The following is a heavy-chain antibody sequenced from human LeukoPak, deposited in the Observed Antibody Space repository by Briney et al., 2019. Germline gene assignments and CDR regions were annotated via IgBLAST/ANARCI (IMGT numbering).Heavy chain of an antibody. Sequence: ASVTVSCKASGYTFTSYDIHWVRQATGQGLEWMGWMNPNSGNTGYAQKFQGRVTMTRDTSISTAYMELSRLRSDDTAVYYCARVEMATIGGTDYWGQGTLVTVSS. CDR3: ARVEMATIGGTDY. J-gene: IGHJ4*02. D-gene: IGHD5-24*01. CDR1: GYTFTSYD. CDR2: MNPNSGNT. V-gene: IGHV1-8*01.